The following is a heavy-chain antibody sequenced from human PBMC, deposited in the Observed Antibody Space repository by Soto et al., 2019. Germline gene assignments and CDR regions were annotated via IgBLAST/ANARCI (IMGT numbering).Heavy chain of an antibody. Sequence: PGGSLRLSCAASGFTFSSYAMSWVRQAPGKGLEWASAISGSGGSTYYADSVKGRFTISRDNSKNTLYLQMNSLRAEDTAVYYCAKVLWFGELLYNYYFDYWGQGTLVTVSS. V-gene: IGHV3-23*01. D-gene: IGHD3-10*01. J-gene: IGHJ4*02. CDR1: GFTFSSYA. CDR3: AKVLWFGELLYNYYFDY. CDR2: ISGSGGST.